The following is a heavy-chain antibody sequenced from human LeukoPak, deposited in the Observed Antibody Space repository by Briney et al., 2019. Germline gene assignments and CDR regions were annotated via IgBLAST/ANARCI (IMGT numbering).Heavy chain of an antibody. CDR1: GFTFRSYG. V-gene: IGHV3-23*01. Sequence: GGSLRLSCAASGFTFRSYGMSWVRQAPGKGLEWVSVISGSGTTTDYADSVKGRFTISRDNSKNTLYLQMNSLRAEGTAVYYCAKGVRPVLAATYFDYWGQGTLVTVS. J-gene: IGHJ4*02. D-gene: IGHD2-15*01. CDR2: ISGSGTTT. CDR3: AKGVRPVLAATYFDY.